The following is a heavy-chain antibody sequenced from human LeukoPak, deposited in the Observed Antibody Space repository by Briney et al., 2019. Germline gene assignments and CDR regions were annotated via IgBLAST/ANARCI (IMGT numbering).Heavy chain of an antibody. Sequence: ASVKVSCKASGYTFSGYYMHWVRQAPGQGLEWMGWINPNSGGTNYAQKFQGRVTMTRDTSISTAYMELSRLRSDDTAVYYCARMGSGWYSFDYWGQGTLVTVSS. CDR1: GYTFSGYY. D-gene: IGHD6-19*01. V-gene: IGHV1-2*02. CDR2: INPNSGGT. CDR3: ARMGSGWYSFDY. J-gene: IGHJ4*02.